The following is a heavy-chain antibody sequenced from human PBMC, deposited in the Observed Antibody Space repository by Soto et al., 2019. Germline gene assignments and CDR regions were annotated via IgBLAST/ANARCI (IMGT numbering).Heavy chain of an antibody. V-gene: IGHV5-51*01. D-gene: IGHD6-13*01. CDR3: ARRPRSSPYFDY. Sequence: PGESLKICCRCSGYTFSNFWIAWVRHLPGKGLEWMGIIYPGDHETRYSPSFHGKVTISADKSINTAYLQWSSLEASDSAFYYCARRPRSSPYFDYWGQGSLVTVSS. J-gene: IGHJ4*02. CDR1: GYTFSNFW. CDR2: IYPGDHET.